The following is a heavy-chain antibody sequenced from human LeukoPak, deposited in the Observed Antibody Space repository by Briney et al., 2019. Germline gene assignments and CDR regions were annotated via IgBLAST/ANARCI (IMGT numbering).Heavy chain of an antibody. J-gene: IGHJ4*02. CDR1: GFSLRTSGMC. CDR2: IDWDDDK. D-gene: IGHD4-17*01. CDR3: ARILYGDYGRPDY. V-gene: IGHV2-70*11. Sequence: SGPALVKPTQPLTLTCTFSGFSLRTSGMCVSWIRQPPVKALEWLARIDWDDDKYYITSLKTRLTLSHATSKNQVVLTMTNMDPVDTATYYCARILYGDYGRPDYWGQGTLVTVSS.